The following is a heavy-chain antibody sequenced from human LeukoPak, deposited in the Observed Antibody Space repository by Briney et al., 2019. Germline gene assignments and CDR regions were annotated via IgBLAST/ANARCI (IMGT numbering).Heavy chain of an antibody. CDR1: GDSVSGYY. CDR3: ARAGDFWSGEANYYFDY. V-gene: IGHV4-39*01. J-gene: IGHJ4*02. Sequence: VRPSETLSLTCSVSGDSVSGYYWGWIRQPPGKGLEWIGSIYYSGSTYYNPSLKSRVTISVDTSKNQLSLKLSSVTAADTAVYYCARAGDFWSGEANYYFDYWGQGTLVTVSS. CDR2: IYYSGST. D-gene: IGHD3-3*01.